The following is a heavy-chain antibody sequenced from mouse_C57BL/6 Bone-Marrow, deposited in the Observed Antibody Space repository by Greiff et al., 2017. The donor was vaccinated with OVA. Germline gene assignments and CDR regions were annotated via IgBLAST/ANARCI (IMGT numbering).Heavy chain of an antibody. J-gene: IGHJ4*01. Sequence: VQLKESGTVLARPGASVKMSCKTSGYTFTSYWMHWVKQRPGQGLEWIGAIYPGNSDTSYNQKFKGKATLTVVTSSSTAYMELSSLTNEDSAVYYCTSEGGLTGKIGYALDYWGQGTSVTVAS. CDR1: GYTFTSYW. CDR3: TSEGGLTGKIGYALDY. D-gene: IGHD4-1*01. CDR2: IYPGNSDT. V-gene: IGHV1-5*01.